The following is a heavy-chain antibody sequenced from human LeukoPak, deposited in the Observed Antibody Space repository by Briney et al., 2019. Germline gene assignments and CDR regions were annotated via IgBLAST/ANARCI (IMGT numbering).Heavy chain of an antibody. CDR1: GGSISNYY. J-gene: IGHJ3*02. Sequence: PSETLSLTCTVSGGSISNYYWSWIRQPAGKGLEWIGRVYSSGSTNYNPSLKSRVTMSVDTSKNQFSLKLTSVTAADTAVYYCASTYYYDDAFDIWGQGTMVTVSS. CDR2: VYSSGST. V-gene: IGHV4-4*07. D-gene: IGHD3-22*01. CDR3: ASTYYYDDAFDI.